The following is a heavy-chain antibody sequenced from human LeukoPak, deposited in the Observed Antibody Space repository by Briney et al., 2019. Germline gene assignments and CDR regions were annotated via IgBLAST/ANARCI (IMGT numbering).Heavy chain of an antibody. CDR2: ISAYNGNT. D-gene: IGHD1-26*01. CDR1: GYTFTSYG. J-gene: IGHJ4*02. Sequence: ASVKVSCKASGYTFTSYGISWVRQAPGQGLEWXGWISAYNGNTNYAQKLQGRVTMTTDTSTSTAYMELRSLRSDDTAVYYCASRSRGSYTFDYWGQGTLVTVSS. CDR3: ASRSRGSYTFDY. V-gene: IGHV1-18*01.